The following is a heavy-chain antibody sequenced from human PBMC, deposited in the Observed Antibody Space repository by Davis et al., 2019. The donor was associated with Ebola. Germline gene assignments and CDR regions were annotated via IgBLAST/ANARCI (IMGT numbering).Heavy chain of an antibody. D-gene: IGHD3-10*01. V-gene: IGHV1-3*01. CDR2: INAGNGNT. J-gene: IGHJ5*02. CDR3: ARGVTMVRGVDWFDP. CDR1: GYTFTSYA. Sequence: AASVKVSCKASGYTFTSYAMHWVRQAPGQRLEWMGWINAGNGNTKYSQKFQGRVTITRDTSASTAYMELSSLRSEDTAVFYCARGVTMVRGVDWFDPWGQGTLVTVSS.